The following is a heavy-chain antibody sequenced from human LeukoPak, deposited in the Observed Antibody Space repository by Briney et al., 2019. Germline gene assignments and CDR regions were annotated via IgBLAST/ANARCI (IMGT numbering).Heavy chain of an antibody. CDR1: GFTFSSYG. CDR2: IWYDGSNK. V-gene: IGHV3-33*06. D-gene: IGHD3-16*01. J-gene: IGHJ3*02. Sequence: GGSLRLSCAASGFTFSSYGMHWVRQAPGKGLEWVAVIWYDGSNKYYADSVKGRFTISRDNFKNTLYLQMNSLRAEDTAVYYCAKELQVTDYDAFDIWGQGTMVTVSS. CDR3: AKELQVTDYDAFDI.